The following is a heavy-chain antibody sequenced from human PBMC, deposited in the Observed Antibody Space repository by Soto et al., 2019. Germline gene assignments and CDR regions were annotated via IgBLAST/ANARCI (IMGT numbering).Heavy chain of an antibody. V-gene: IGHV3-30-3*02. D-gene: IGHD1-26*01. CDR3: AKRYYSGSSREGSFDY. J-gene: IGHJ4*02. Sequence: QLGGSLRLSCAASGFTFNNYAMHWVRQAPGKGLEWVAVISSDGSNKYYADSVKGRFTISRDNSKNTVYLQVNSLRAEDTALYYCAKRYYSGSSREGSFDYWGQGTLVTVSS. CDR2: ISSDGSNK. CDR1: GFTFNNYA.